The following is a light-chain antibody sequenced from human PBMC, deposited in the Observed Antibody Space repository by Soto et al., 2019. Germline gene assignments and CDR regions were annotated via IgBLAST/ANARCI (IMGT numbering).Light chain of an antibody. J-gene: IGLJ2*01. CDR1: SSVVGGYNY. Sequence: QSALTQPASVSGSPGQSITISCTGTSSVVGGYNYVSWYQHHPGKAPKLMIYDVSNRPSGVSNRFSGSKSDNTASLTISGLQAEDEADYYCSSYTSTNTVVFGGGTKLTVL. CDR3: SSYTSTNTVV. CDR2: DVS. V-gene: IGLV2-14*03.